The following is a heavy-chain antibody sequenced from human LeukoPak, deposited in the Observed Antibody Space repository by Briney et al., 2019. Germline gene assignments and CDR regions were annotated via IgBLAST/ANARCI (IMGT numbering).Heavy chain of an antibody. D-gene: IGHD6-13*01. CDR3: GIGSSWYFGYY. J-gene: IGHJ4*02. CDR2: IFFDGSNK. V-gene: IGHV3-30-3*01. CDR1: GFTFSTYA. Sequence: PGGSLRLSCAASGFTFSTYAMHWVRQAPGKGLDWVAFIFFDGSNKYYADSVKGRFTISRDNSKNTLYLQMNSLRAEDTAVYYCGIGSSWYFGYYWGQGTLVTVSS.